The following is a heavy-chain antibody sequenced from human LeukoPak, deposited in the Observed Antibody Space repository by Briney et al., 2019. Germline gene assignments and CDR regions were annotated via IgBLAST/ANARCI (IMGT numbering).Heavy chain of an antibody. Sequence: ASVKVSCKVSGYTLTELSMHWVRQAPGKGLEWMGGFDPEDGETIYAQKFQGRVTMTEDTSTDTAYMELSRLRSEDTAVYYCATDSDRGGDFAFDIWGQGTMVTVSS. V-gene: IGHV1-24*01. CDR1: GYTLTELS. J-gene: IGHJ3*02. CDR2: FDPEDGET. CDR3: ATDSDRGGDFAFDI. D-gene: IGHD2-21*02.